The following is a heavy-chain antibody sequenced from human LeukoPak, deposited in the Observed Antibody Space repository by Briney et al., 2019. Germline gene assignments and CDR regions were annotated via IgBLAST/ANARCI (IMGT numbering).Heavy chain of an antibody. V-gene: IGHV3-30-3*01. D-gene: IGHD6-19*01. J-gene: IGHJ4*02. CDR1: GFTFSSYV. Sequence: GRSLRLSCAASGFTFSSYVMHWVRQAPGKGLEWVALLSNDGSSKYYADSVKGRFTISRDNSKNTLYLQMSSLRTEDTVVYYCARGGSDWYNGDYWGQGTLVTASS. CDR2: LSNDGSSK. CDR3: ARGGSDWYNGDY.